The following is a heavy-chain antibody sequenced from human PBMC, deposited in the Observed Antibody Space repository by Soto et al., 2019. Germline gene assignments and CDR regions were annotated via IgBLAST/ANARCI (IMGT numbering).Heavy chain of an antibody. J-gene: IGHJ5*02. Sequence: PSETLSLTCAVYGGSFSGYYWSWIRQPPGKGLEWIGEINHSGSTNYNPSLKSRVTISVDTSKNQFSLKLSSVTAADTAVYYCARLWFGRRLDPWGQGTLVTVSS. D-gene: IGHD3-10*01. CDR3: ARLWFGRRLDP. V-gene: IGHV4-34*01. CDR1: GGSFSGYY. CDR2: INHSGST.